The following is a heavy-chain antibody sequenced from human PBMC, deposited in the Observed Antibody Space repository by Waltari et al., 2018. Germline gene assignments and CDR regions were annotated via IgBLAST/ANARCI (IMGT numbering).Heavy chain of an antibody. CDR2: IYTSGST. CDR3: AGERITIFGVPTGGVY. CDR1: GGSISSGSYY. J-gene: IGHJ4*02. V-gene: IGHV4-61*02. D-gene: IGHD3-3*01. Sequence: QVQLQESGPGLVKPSQTLSLTCTVSGGSISSGSYYWSWIRQPAGKGLEWSGRIYTSGSTNYNPSLKSRVTISVDTSKNQFSLKLSSVTAADTAVYYCAGERITIFGVPTGGVYWGQGTLVTVSS.